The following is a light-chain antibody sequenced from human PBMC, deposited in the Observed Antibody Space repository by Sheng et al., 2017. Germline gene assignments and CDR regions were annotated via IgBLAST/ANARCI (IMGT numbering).Light chain of an antibody. CDR2: DAS. V-gene: IGKV1-33*01. CDR1: QDISNY. J-gene: IGKJ3*01. CDR3: QQYDNLPLLFT. Sequence: DIQMTQSPSSLSASVGDRVTITCQASQDISNYLNWYQQKPGKAPKLLIYDASNLETGVPSRFSGSGSGTDFTFTISSLQPEDIATYYCQQYDNLPLLFTFG.